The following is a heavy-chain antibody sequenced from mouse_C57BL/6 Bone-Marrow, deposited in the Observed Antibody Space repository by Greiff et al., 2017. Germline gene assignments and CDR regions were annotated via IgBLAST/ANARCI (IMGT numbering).Heavy chain of an antibody. V-gene: IGHV2-6*03. J-gene: IGHJ4*01. CDR2: IWSDGST. D-gene: IGHD1-1*01. CDR1: GFSLTSYG. CDR3: ARGLFYYYGSSSHDYYAMDY. Sequence: VQLVESGPGLVAPSQSLSITCTVSGFSLTSYGVHWVRQPPGKGLEWLVVIWSDGSTTYNSALKSRLSISKDNSKSQVFLKMNSLQTDDTAMYYCARGLFYYYGSSSHDYYAMDYWGQGTSVTVSS.